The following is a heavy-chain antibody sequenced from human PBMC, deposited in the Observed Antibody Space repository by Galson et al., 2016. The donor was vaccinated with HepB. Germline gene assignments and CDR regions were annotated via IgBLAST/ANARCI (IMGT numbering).Heavy chain of an antibody. Sequence: TLSLTCSVSGGSISNADVHWSWIRQHPERGLEWIGHIFYTGTSYYNPSPRSRVVLSVDTSRSQFSLTVRSVTAADTALFDCARDTSWGGFDSWGRGTLVTVSS. CDR2: IFYTGTS. J-gene: IGHJ4*02. CDR1: GGSISNADVH. CDR3: ARDTSWGGFDS. V-gene: IGHV4-31*03. D-gene: IGHD3-16*01.